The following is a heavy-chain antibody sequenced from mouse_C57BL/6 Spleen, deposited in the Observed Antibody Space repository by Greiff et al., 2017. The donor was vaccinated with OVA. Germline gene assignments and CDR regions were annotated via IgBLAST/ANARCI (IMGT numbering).Heavy chain of an antibody. CDR2: IWRGGST. D-gene: IGHD1-1*01. Sequence: VKLVESGPGLVQPSQSLSITCTVSGFSLTSYGVHWVRQSPGKGLEWLGVIWRGGSTDYNAAFMSRLSITKDNSKSQVFFKMNSLQADDTAIYYCAKSATVVGDWYFDVWGTGTTVTVSS. CDR3: AKSATVVGDWYFDV. V-gene: IGHV2-5*01. J-gene: IGHJ1*03. CDR1: GFSLTSYG.